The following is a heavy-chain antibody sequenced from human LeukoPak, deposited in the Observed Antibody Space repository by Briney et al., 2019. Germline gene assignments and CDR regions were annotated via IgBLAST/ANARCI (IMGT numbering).Heavy chain of an antibody. CDR3: ARTPLGSDIVVVPAADY. CDR1: VGPISGGDYS. Sequence: SQTLPLTCTVPVGPISGGDYSWSWIRQPPGGGLEWIGYIYYSGSTYYNPSLKSRVTISVDTSKNQFSLKLSSVTAADTAVYYCARTPLGSDIVVVPAADYWGQGTLVTVSS. CDR2: IYYSGST. D-gene: IGHD2-2*01. V-gene: IGHV4-30-4*08. J-gene: IGHJ4*02.